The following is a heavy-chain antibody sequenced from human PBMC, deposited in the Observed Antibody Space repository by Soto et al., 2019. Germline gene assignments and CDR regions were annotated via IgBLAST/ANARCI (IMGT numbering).Heavy chain of an antibody. D-gene: IGHD2-21*01. J-gene: IGHJ5*02. CDR2: ISYDGSKK. CDR1: GFTFSSYG. Sequence: PGGSLRLSCAASGFTFSSYGMYWVRRAPGKGLEWVAVISYDGSKKYYADSVKGRFTISRDNSKNTLYLQMNSLRAEDTAVYYCAKAPGGESTPYNWFDPWGQGTLVTVSS. V-gene: IGHV3-30*18. CDR3: AKAPGGESTPYNWFDP.